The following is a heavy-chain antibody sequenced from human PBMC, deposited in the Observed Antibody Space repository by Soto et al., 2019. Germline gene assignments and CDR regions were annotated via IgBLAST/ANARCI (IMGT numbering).Heavy chain of an antibody. Sequence: SETLSLTCTVSGGSISSSSYYWGWIRHPPGKGLEWIGSIYYSGSTYYNPSLKSRVTISVDTSKNQFSLKLSSVTAADTAVYYCARTHDYVNLNWFDPWGQGTLVTSPQ. CDR2: IYYSGST. CDR3: ARTHDYVNLNWFDP. V-gene: IGHV4-39*01. CDR1: GGSISSSSYY. J-gene: IGHJ5*02. D-gene: IGHD4-17*01.